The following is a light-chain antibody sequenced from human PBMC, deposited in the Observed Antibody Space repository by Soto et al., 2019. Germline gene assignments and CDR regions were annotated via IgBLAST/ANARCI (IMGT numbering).Light chain of an antibody. J-gene: IGKJ1*01. V-gene: IGKV3-15*01. CDR2: GAS. CDR3: QQYNNWPPWT. CDR1: QSVSNN. Sequence: EVVMTQSPATLSVSPGNSATLSCRASQSVSNNLAWYQQKPGQAPRLLIYGASTRATGIPARFSGSGSETEFTLTISSLQSEYFAVYYCQQYNNWPPWTFGQGTKVEIK.